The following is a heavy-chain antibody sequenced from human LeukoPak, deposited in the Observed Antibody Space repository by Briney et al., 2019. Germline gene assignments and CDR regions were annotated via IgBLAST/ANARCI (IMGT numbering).Heavy chain of an antibody. V-gene: IGHV3-15*01. CDR2: IKSKTDGGTT. Sequence: PGGSLRLSCAASGFTFSNAWMSSVRQAPGKGLEWVGRIKSKTDGGTTDYAAPVKGRFTISRDDSKNTLYLQMSSLKTEDTAVYYCARVSGYESFDYWGQGTLVTVSS. CDR3: ARVSGYESFDY. J-gene: IGHJ4*02. D-gene: IGHD5-12*01. CDR1: GFTFSNAW.